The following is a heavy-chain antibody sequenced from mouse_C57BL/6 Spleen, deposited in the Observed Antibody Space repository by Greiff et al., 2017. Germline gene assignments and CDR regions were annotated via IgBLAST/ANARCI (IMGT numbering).Heavy chain of an antibody. J-gene: IGHJ2*01. CDR2: IYPGSGNT. CDR1: GYTFTDYY. D-gene: IGHD2-4*01. V-gene: IGHV1-76*01. CDR3: ARSGYDYGYFDY. Sequence: QVQLQQSGAELVRPGASVKLSCKASGYTFTDYYINWVKQRPGQGLEWIARIYPGSGNTYYNEKFKGKATLTAEKSSSTAYMQLSSLTSEDSAVYFCARSGYDYGYFDYWGQGTTLTVSS.